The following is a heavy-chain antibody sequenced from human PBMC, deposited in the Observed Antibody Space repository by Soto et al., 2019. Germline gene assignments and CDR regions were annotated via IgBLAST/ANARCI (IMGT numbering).Heavy chain of an antibody. CDR1: CNSIPSSY. J-gene: IGHJ3*02. CDR2: IYYSGTT. Sequence: SETLSLTCTLSCNSIPSSYRSWIRQPRGKGLEWIGYIYYSGTTNYNPSLKSRVTISVDTSKNQFSLKPSSVTAADTAVYYCARGRDGYHDAFDIWGQGTMVS. D-gene: IGHD5-12*01. CDR3: ARGRDGYHDAFDI. V-gene: IGHV4-59*01.